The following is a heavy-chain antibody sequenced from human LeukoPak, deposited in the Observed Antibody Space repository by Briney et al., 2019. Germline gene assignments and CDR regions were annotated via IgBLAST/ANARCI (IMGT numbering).Heavy chain of an antibody. V-gene: IGHV3-48*03. CDR3: ARASPLAAAYDY. Sequence: GGSLRLSCAASIFTFSSYEMNWVRQAPGKGLEWVSYISSSGSTIYYADSVKGRFTISRDNAKNSLYLQMNSLRAEDTAVYYCARASPLAAAYDYWGQGTLVTVSS. D-gene: IGHD6-13*01. J-gene: IGHJ4*02. CDR1: IFTFSSYE. CDR2: ISSSGSTI.